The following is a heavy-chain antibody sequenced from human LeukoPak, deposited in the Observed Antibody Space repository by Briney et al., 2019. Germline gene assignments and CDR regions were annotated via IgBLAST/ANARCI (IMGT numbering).Heavy chain of an antibody. D-gene: IGHD2-2*01. J-gene: IGHJ6*04. V-gene: IGHV3-30*01. CDR2: ISYDGSNK. CDR3: ARAGIVVVPAAHTLDV. CDR1: GFTFSSYA. Sequence: PGGSLRLSCAASGFTFSSYAMHWVRQAPGKGLEWVAVISYDGSNKYYADSVKGRFTISRDNYKNTLYLQMNSLRAEDTAVYYCARAGIVVVPAAHTLDVWGKGTTVTVSS.